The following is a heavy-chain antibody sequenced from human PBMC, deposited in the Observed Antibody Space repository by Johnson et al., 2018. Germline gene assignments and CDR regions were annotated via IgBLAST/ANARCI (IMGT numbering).Heavy chain of an antibody. CDR3: AKDSSSPLVRGPLDV. CDR2: ITGRGGST. V-gene: IGHV3-23*04. CDR1: GITFSSYA. J-gene: IGHJ6*02. Sequence: EVQLVESGGGLVQPGGSLRLSCAASGITFSSYAMTWVRQVPGKGLQCVSAITGRGGSTYYAASVKGRFTISRDNSKNTLSLEMNSLRAEDTAVYYCAKDSSSPLVRGPLDVWGQGTTVLVSS. D-gene: IGHD3-10*01.